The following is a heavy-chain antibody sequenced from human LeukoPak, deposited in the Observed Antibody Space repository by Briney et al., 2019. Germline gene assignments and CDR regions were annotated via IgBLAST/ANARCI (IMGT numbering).Heavy chain of an antibody. Sequence: PSETLSLTCTVSGGSISSYYWNWIRQPPGKGLEWIGYIYYSGTTNYNPSLKSRVSMSVDTSKNQFSLKLSSVTAADTAVYYCARTTEAHSWRTRYYDYYMDVWGKGTTVTVSS. J-gene: IGHJ6*03. CDR1: GGSISSYY. D-gene: IGHD6-13*01. CDR3: ARTTEAHSWRTRYYDYYMDV. CDR2: IYYSGTT. V-gene: IGHV4-59*01.